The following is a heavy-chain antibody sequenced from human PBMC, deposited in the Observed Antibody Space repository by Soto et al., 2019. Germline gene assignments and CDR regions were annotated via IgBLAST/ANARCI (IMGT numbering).Heavy chain of an antibody. J-gene: IGHJ4*02. Sequence: SLRLSCTGSGFPFDDFALNWVRRAPGKGLERVGLIREESYPETTEYAAAVKGRFTSSRDTSNGTAYRQRNSLKGEDSAGYYGRGAESPDAADFSLYWGQRT. CDR3: RGAESPDAADFSLY. CDR2: IREESYPETT. CDR1: GFPFDDFA. V-gene: IGHV3-49*04. D-gene: IGHD6-25*01.